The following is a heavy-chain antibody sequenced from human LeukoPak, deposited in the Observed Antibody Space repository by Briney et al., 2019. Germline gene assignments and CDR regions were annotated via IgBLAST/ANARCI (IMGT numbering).Heavy chain of an antibody. D-gene: IGHD3-22*01. J-gene: IGHJ4*02. CDR3: ARDEANMIVSY. CDR2: ISSSGSTI. CDR1: GFTFSDYY. V-gene: IGHV3-11*01. Sequence: GGSLRLSCAASGFTFSDYYMSWIRQAPGKGLGWVSYISSSGSTIYYADSVKGRFTISRDNAKNSLYLQMNSLRAEDTAVYYCARDEANMIVSYWGQGTLVTVSS.